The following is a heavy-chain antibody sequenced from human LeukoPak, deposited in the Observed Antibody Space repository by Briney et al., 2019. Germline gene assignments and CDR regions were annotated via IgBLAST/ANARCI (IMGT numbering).Heavy chain of an antibody. V-gene: IGHV3-23*01. Sequence: KALEWFSAISGIGGSTYYADSVKGRFTISRDNSKNTLYLQMNSLRAEDTAVYYCAKDPRLWGQGTLVTVSS. CDR3: AKDPRL. CDR2: ISGIGGST. J-gene: IGHJ4*02. D-gene: IGHD6-25*01.